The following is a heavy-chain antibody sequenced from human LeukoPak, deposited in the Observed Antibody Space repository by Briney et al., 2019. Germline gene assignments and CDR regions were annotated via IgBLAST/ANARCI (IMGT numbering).Heavy chain of an antibody. CDR1: GGSISTSNYY. CDR2: IYYSGST. D-gene: IGHD2-15*01. J-gene: IGHJ4*02. CDR3: ARLYCSGGSCYFDY. V-gene: IGHV4-39*07. Sequence: PSETLSLTCSVSGGSISTSNYYWGWIRQPPGKGLEWIGNIYYSGSTYVDPSLKSRVTISVDTSKNQFSLKLSSVTAADTAVYYCARLYCSGGSCYFDYWGQGTLVTVSS.